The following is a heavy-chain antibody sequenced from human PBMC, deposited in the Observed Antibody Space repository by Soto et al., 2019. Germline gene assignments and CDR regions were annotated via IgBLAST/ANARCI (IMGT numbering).Heavy chain of an antibody. CDR1: GGSVSSSSYY. Sequence: SATPSITCTVSGGSVSSSSYYWGWIRQPPGKGLEWIGSIYYSGSTYYNPSLKSRVTISVDTSKNQFSLKLSSVTAADTAVYYCARHPYSSSSDALGWFDPWGQGTLVTVSS. J-gene: IGHJ5*02. D-gene: IGHD6-6*01. V-gene: IGHV4-39*01. CDR2: IYYSGST. CDR3: ARHPYSSSSDALGWFDP.